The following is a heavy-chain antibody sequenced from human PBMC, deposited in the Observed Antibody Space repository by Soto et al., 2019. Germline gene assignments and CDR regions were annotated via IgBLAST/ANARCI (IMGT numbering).Heavy chain of an antibody. CDR3: AKDRAVVVPVSTSYFHYHGLDI. Sequence: VQLVESGGGLVQPGGSLRLSCAASGFTLDDYTMHWVRQAPGKGLEWVSGVGWNGGDIVYADSVKGRFTVSRDNTKNYLYLEVNSLRAEDTAIYYCAKDRAVVVPVSTSYFHYHGLDIWGQGTTVTVS. CDR2: VGWNGGDI. D-gene: IGHD2-2*01. J-gene: IGHJ6*02. V-gene: IGHV3-9*01. CDR1: GFTLDDYT.